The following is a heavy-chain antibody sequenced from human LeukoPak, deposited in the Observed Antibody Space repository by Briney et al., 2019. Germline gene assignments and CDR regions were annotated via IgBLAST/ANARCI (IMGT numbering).Heavy chain of an antibody. D-gene: IGHD5-24*01. J-gene: IGHJ3*02. CDR1: GFTFSTYG. V-gene: IGHV3-30*18. Sequence: PGGSLRLSCAASGFTFSTYGMHWVRQAPVKGLEWLAVISYDGSNKYYAESVKGRFTISRDNSKNTLYLQMNSLRAEDTAVYYCAKDVGDGYNLKAFDIWGQGTMVTVSS. CDR2: ISYDGSNK. CDR3: AKDVGDGYNLKAFDI.